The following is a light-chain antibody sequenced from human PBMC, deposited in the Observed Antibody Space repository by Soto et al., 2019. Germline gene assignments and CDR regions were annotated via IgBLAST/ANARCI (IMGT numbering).Light chain of an antibody. V-gene: IGKV1-39*01. J-gene: IGKJ3*01. CDR1: QSISSY. Sequence: DIQMTQSPSSLSASVGDRVTITCRASQSISSYLNWYQQKPGKAPKLLIYAASSLQSGVPSRFSGSGSVTDFTLTISSLHPEDFATYYCQQSYSTLTFGPGTKVDIK. CDR2: AAS. CDR3: QQSYSTLT.